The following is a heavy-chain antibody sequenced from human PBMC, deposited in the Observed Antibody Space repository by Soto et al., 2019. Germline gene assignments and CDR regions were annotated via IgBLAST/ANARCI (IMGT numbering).Heavy chain of an antibody. CDR3: ASTEVRSYRSSWYNY. V-gene: IGHV1-46*01. CDR1: GYTFTSYY. CDR2: INPSGGST. Sequence: QVQLVQSGAEVKKPGASVKVSCKASGYTFTSYYMHWVRQAPGQGLEWMGIINPSGGSTSYAQKFRGRVTMSRDTSTSTVYMELSSLSSEATAVYYCASTEVRSYRSSWYNYWGQGTLVTVSS. D-gene: IGHD6-13*01. J-gene: IGHJ4*02.